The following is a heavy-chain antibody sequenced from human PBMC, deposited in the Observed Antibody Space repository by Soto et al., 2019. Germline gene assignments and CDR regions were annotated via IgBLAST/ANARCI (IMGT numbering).Heavy chain of an antibody. CDR3: ARSTVHSMVRGVIKSPYYFDH. CDR2: IDSDGSSP. D-gene: IGHD3-10*01. J-gene: IGHJ4*02. CDR1: GFTLSSFW. Sequence: PGGSLILSCAASGFTLSSFWMHWVRQAPGKGLVWVSRIDSDGSSPTYADSVKGRFTISRDNAKNTLYLQMNSLRAEDTAVYYCARSTVHSMVRGVIKSPYYFDHWGQGTLVTVSS. V-gene: IGHV3-74*01.